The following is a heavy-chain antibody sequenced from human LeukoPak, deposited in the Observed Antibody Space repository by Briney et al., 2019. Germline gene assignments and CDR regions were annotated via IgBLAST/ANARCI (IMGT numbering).Heavy chain of an antibody. CDR1: GGSINNGNHF. CDR2: IFTGGST. CDR3: GFSEGGF. J-gene: IGHJ4*02. V-gene: IGHV4-61*02. Sequence: KSSETLSLTCTVSGGSINNGNHFWTWIRQPAGKGLEWIGRIFTGGSTNYNPSLESRLTMSIDTSKNQFSLKLNSVTAADTAMYFCGFSEGGFWGQGALVTVSS. D-gene: IGHD5-12*01.